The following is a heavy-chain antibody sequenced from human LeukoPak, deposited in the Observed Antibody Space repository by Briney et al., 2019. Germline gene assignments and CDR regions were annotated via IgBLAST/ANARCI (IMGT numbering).Heavy chain of an antibody. CDR2: ISAYNGNA. D-gene: IGHD6-13*01. CDR3: AREAATGVYFDY. J-gene: IGHJ4*02. Sequence: GASVKVSCKASGYIFTGYYMHWVRQAPGQGLEWMGWISAYNGNANYAHNLQGRVTMTTDTSTSTAYMELRSLTSDDTAVYYCAREAATGVYFDYWGQGTLVTVSS. CDR1: GYIFTGYY. V-gene: IGHV1-18*04.